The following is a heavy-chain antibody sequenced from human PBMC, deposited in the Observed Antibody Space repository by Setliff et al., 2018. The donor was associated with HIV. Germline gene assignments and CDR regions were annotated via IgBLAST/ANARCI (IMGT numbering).Heavy chain of an antibody. CDR1: GGTFRTYA. Sequence: SVKVSCKASGGTFRTYAISWVRQAPGQGLEWMGHIIPIFNIVNYAQKFQDRITITADESTSTAYMELSSLRSEDTAVYYCASPHGYCPDGSCSLVGAFDFWGQGTMVTVSS. CDR2: IIPIFNIV. CDR3: ASPHGYCPDGSCSLVGAFDF. V-gene: IGHV1-69*13. D-gene: IGHD2-8*01. J-gene: IGHJ3*01.